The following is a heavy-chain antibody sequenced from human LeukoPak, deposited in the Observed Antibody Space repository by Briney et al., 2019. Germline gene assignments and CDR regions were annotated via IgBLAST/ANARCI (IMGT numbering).Heavy chain of an antibody. CDR1: GFPFGSYA. Sequence: PGGSLRLSCAASGFPFGSYAMTWVRQAPGKGLESVSVITDGADTYYADSVKGRFTISRDNSQNTVRLQMDNLRADDTAVYYCAKVDYWSPENYLDSWGQGTLVTVSS. V-gene: IGHV3-23*01. J-gene: IGHJ4*02. CDR2: ITDGADT. CDR3: AKVDYWSPENYLDS. D-gene: IGHD1-1*01.